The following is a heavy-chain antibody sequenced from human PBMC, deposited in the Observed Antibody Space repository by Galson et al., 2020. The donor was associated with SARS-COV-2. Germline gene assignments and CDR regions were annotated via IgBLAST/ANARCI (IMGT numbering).Heavy chain of an antibody. V-gene: IGHV3-53*01. J-gene: IGHJ4*02. CDR1: GFTVSSNY. D-gene: IGHD3-3*01. CDR3: ANYDFWSGYYVY. Sequence: GGSLRLSCAASGFTVSSNYMSWVRQAPGKGLEWVSVIYSGGSTYYADSVKGRFTISRDNSKNTLYLQMNSLRAEDTAVYYCANYDFWSGYYVYWGQGTLVTVSS. CDR2: IYSGGST.